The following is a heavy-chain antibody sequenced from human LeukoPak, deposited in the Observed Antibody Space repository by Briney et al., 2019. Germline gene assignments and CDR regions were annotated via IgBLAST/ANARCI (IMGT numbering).Heavy chain of an antibody. J-gene: IGHJ4*02. Sequence: SVKVSCKASGGTFSSYAISWVRQAPGQGLEWMGRIIPILGIANYAQKFQGRVTITADKSTSTAYMELSSLRSEDTAVYYCAREDVKSGDRYPDYWGQGTLVTVSS. CDR1: GGTFSSYA. V-gene: IGHV1-69*04. CDR2: IIPILGIA. D-gene: IGHD7-27*01. CDR3: AREDVKSGDRYPDY.